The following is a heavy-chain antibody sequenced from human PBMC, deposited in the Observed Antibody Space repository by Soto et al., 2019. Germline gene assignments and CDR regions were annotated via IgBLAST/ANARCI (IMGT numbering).Heavy chain of an antibody. CDR3: ARDLGGYDLYGPDT. D-gene: IGHD5-12*01. Sequence: ASVKVSCKTSGDAFTDSSMHWVRQAPGQGLEWMGWINLNSGDTNYAEKFRGRVTMTRDTSIITAYMELTRLKSDDTAVYYCARDLGGYDLYGPDTWGQGTLVTVSS. J-gene: IGHJ5*02. V-gene: IGHV1-2*02. CDR1: GDAFTDSS. CDR2: INLNSGDT.